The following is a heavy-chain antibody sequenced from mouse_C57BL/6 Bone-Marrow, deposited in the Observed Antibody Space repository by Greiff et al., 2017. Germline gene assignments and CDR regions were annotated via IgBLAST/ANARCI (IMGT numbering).Heavy chain of an antibody. V-gene: IGHV1-42*01. CDR1: GYSFTGYY. J-gene: IGHJ2*01. CDR2: INPSTGGT. CDR3: ARSKKGDYFDY. Sequence: EVQLVESGPELVKPGASVKISCKASGYSFTGYYMNWVKQSPEKSLEWIGEINPSTGGTTYNQKFKAKATLTVDKSSSTAYMQLKSLTSEDSAVYYCARSKKGDYFDYWGQGTTLTVSS.